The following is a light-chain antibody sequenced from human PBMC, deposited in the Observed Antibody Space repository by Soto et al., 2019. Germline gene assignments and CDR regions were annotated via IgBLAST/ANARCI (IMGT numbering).Light chain of an antibody. V-gene: IGLV1-44*01. Sequence: QPVLTQPPSASGTPGQRVTISCSGSSSNIGSNTVNWYQPLPGTAPKLLIYSNNQRPSGVPDRFSGAKSGTSASLAIRGLQSEDEADYYCAAWDDSLNASYVFGTGTKLTVL. CDR2: SNN. CDR1: SSNIGSNT. J-gene: IGLJ1*01. CDR3: AAWDDSLNASYV.